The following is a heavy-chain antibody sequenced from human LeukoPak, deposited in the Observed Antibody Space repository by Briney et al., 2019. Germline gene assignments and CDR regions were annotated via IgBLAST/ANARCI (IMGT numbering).Heavy chain of an antibody. CDR3: ARKFGTGWFFDY. Sequence: SETLSLTCTVSGVSVTDYYWTWVRQPPGKGLEWIGYVSYSGSTDYDPSLASRVTISLDTSKNQFSLKLRSVTAADTAVYYCARKFGTGWFFDYWGRGTLVTVSS. CDR1: GVSVTDYY. J-gene: IGHJ4*02. CDR2: VSYSGST. V-gene: IGHV4-59*02. D-gene: IGHD6-19*01.